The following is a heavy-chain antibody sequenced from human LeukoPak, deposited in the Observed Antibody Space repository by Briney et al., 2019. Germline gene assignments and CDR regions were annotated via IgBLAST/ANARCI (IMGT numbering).Heavy chain of an antibody. CDR1: GGTFSSYA. CDR3: ARATSDFWSGYPYDY. J-gene: IGHJ4*02. CDR2: IIPIFGTA. Sequence: SVKVSCKASGGTFSSYAISWVRQAPGQGLEWMGGIIPIFGTANYAQKFQGRVTITADESTSTAYMELSSLRSEDTAVYYCARATSDFWSGYPYDYWGQGTLVTVSS. D-gene: IGHD3-3*01. V-gene: IGHV1-69*01.